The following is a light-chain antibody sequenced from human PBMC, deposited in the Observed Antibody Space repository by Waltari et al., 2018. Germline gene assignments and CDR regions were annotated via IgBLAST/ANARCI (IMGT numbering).Light chain of an antibody. CDR2: DDS. Sequence: QSVLTQPPSVSGAPGQRVTISCTGSSSNIGSPYNVHWYQQVPGRAPKLLIYDDSHRPSGVPDRFSGSKSGTSASLAITGLQAEDEAEYFCQSYDSCLNGLFFGGGTKVTVL. V-gene: IGLV1-40*01. J-gene: IGLJ2*01. CDR3: QSYDSCLNGLF. CDR1: SSNIGSPYN.